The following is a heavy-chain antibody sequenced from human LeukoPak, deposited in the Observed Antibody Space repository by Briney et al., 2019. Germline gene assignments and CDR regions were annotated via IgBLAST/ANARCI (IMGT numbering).Heavy chain of an antibody. Sequence: GASVKVSCKASGYTFTGYYMHWVRQAPGQGLEWVVWINPNSGGTNYAQKFQGRVTMPRDPSIRTAYIALSRLRCDDTAVYYCWRRLRGGDTAMDFDYWRQGTLVSVSS. J-gene: IGHJ4*02. CDR1: GYTFTGYY. CDR3: WRRLRGGDTAMDFDY. CDR2: INPNSGGT. D-gene: IGHD5-18*01. V-gene: IGHV1-2*02.